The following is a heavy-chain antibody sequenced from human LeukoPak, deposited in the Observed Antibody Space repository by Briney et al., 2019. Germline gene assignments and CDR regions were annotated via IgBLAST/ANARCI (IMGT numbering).Heavy chain of an antibody. D-gene: IGHD5-12*01. V-gene: IGHV4-34*01. J-gene: IGHJ4*02. CDR2: INHSGST. CDR3: ARGQYSGNDYDY. Sequence: PSETLSLTCAVYGGSFSGYYWSWIRQPPGKGLEWIGEINHSGSTNYNPSLQSRVTISVDTSENQLSLKLSSVTAADTAVYYCARGQYSGNDYDYWGQGTLVTVSS. CDR1: GGSFSGYY.